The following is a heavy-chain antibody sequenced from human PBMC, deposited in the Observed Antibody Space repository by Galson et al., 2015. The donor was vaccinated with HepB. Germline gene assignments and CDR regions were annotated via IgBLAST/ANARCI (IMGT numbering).Heavy chain of an antibody. CDR1: GFTFSSYS. D-gene: IGHD5-24*01. J-gene: IGHJ3*01. Sequence: SLRFSCAASGFTFSSYSLNWVRQAPGKGLEWFSYISSSSGAIYYSDSVKGRFTISRDNAKNSLYLQMDSVRDEDTAVYYCARDGYNSRWGQGTMVTVSS. V-gene: IGHV3-48*02. CDR3: ARDGYNSR. CDR2: ISSSSGAI.